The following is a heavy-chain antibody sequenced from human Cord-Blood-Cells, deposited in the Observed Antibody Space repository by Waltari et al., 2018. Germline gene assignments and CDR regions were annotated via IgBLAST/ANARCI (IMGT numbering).Heavy chain of an antibody. CDR3: ARVRTGTTAVDI. V-gene: IGHV4-59*11. D-gene: IGHD1-7*01. CDR1: GGSISSHY. J-gene: IGHJ3*02. CDR2: IDYSGST. Sequence: QVQLQESGPGLLKPSETLSLTCTVSGGSISSHYWSWIRQPPGKGLEWIGYIDYSGSTNYNPSLRSRVTISVDTSKNQFSLKLSAVTAADTAVYYCARVRTGTTAVDIWGQGTMVTVSS.